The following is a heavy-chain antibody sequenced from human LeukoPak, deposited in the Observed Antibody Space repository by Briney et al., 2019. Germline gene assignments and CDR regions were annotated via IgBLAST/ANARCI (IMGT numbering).Heavy chain of an antibody. J-gene: IGHJ3*02. V-gene: IGHV4-59*01. D-gene: IGHD2-2*01. CDR3: ARRGVDIVVVPAAKGFDI. Sequence: SETLSLTCTVSGGSISSYYWSWIRQPPGKGLEWIGYIYYSGSTNYNPSLKSRVTISVDTSKNQFSLKLSSVTAADTAVYYCARRGVDIVVVPAAKGFDIWGQGTMVTVSS. CDR2: IYYSGST. CDR1: GGSISSYY.